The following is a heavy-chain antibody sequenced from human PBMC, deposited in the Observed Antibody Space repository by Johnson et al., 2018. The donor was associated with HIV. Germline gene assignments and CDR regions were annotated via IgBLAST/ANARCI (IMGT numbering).Heavy chain of an antibody. CDR2: ISYDGTYE. CDR1: GFTFSTYG. J-gene: IGHJ3*02. D-gene: IGHD1-26*01. Sequence: QVQLVESGGGVVQPGTSLRLSCAASGFTFSTYGMHWVRQAPGKALEWVAVISYDGTYEFYADSVKGRFTISRDNSKNTLHLQMNSLRAEDTAVYHCARDRIVGADYDAFDIWGQGTMVTVSS. CDR3: ARDRIVGADYDAFDI. V-gene: IGHV3-30*03.